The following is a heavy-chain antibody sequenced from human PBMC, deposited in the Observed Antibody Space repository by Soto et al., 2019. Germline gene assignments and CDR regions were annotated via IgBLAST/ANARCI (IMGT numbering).Heavy chain of an antibody. CDR2: ISYDGSNK. J-gene: IGHJ4*02. D-gene: IGHD6-13*01. CDR3: AKGIASSYFDY. CDR1: GFTFSSYG. V-gene: IGHV3-30*18. Sequence: QVQLVESGGGVVQPGRSLRLSCAASGFTFSSYGMHWVRQAPGKGLEWVAVISYDGSNKYYADSVKGRFTISRDNSKNTLYLQMNSLRAEDTAVYYCAKGIASSYFDYWGQGTLGTVYS.